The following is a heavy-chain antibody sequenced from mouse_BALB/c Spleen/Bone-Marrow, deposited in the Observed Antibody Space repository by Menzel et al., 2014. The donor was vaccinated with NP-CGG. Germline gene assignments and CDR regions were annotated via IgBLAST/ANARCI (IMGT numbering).Heavy chain of an antibody. V-gene: IGHV4-1*02. D-gene: IGHD1-2*01. CDR2: INPDSSTI. Sequence: EAKLQESGGGLVQPGGSLKLSCAASGFDFSRYWMSWVRQAPGKGLEWIGEINPDSSTINYTPSLKDKFIISRDNAKNTLYLQMSKVRSEDTALYYCARMHYYGYVAYWGQGALVTISA. CDR1: GFDFSRYW. J-gene: IGHJ3*01. CDR3: ARMHYYGYVAY.